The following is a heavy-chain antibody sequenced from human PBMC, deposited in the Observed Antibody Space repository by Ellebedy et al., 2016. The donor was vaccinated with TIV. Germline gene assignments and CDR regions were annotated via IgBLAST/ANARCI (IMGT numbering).Heavy chain of an antibody. CDR2: IGTAGDT. J-gene: IGHJ5*02. V-gene: IGHV3-13*01. D-gene: IGHD4-17*01. CDR3: ARRGSYGDYAVQVNSWFDT. CDR1: GFTFRSYD. Sequence: GGSLRLSCAASGFTFRSYDMHWVRQATGKGLEWVSAIGTAGDTYYPGSVKGRFTISRDSANKSLFLQMNSLRVDETAVYYCARRGSYGDYAVQVNSWFDTWGQGTLVSVSS.